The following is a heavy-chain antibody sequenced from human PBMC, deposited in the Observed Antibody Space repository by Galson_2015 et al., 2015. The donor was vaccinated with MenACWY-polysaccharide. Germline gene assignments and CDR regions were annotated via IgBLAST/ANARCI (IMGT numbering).Heavy chain of an antibody. J-gene: IGHJ3*01. D-gene: IGHD3-16*01. Sequence: PALVKPTQPLTLTCTFSGFSLITNGVGVNWIRQPPGKALEWLAVIYWDGDNRYSPSLRSRLTVTKDTSKNQVVLTMTNMDLVDTATYYCAHVMITFGGVIGDDAFDVWGPGTMVTVSS. CDR1: GFSLITNGVG. CDR2: IYWDGDN. V-gene: IGHV2-5*02. CDR3: AHVMITFGGVIGDDAFDV.